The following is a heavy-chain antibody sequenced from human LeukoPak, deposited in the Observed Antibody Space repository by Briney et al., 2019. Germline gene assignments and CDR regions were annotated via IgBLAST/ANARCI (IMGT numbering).Heavy chain of an antibody. CDR2: IIPILGIA. CDR1: GGTFSSYA. D-gene: IGHD5-24*01. CDR3: ARCIGDGRANWFDP. J-gene: IGHJ5*02. Sequence: SVKVSCKASGGTFSSYAISWLRQAPGQGLEWMGRIIPILGIANYAQKFQGRVTITADKSTSTAYMELSSPRSEDTAVYYCARCIGDGRANWFDPWGQGTLVTVSS. V-gene: IGHV1-69*04.